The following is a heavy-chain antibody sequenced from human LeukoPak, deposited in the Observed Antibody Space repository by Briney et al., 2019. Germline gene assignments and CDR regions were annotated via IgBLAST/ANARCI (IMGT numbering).Heavy chain of an antibody. CDR3: ARGRFGEWDNWFDP. Sequence: ATVKVSCKASGYTFTGYYIHWVRQAPGQGLEWMAWINPNSGATNYAQKFQGRVTMTRDTSISTAYMELSRLTSDDTAVYFCARGRFGEWDNWFDPWGQGTLVTVSS. V-gene: IGHV1-2*02. CDR2: INPNSGAT. CDR1: GYTFTGYY. D-gene: IGHD3-10*01. J-gene: IGHJ5*02.